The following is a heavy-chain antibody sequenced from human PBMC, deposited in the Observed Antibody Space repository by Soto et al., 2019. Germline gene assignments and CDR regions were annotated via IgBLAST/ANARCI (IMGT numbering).Heavy chain of an antibody. CDR3: VRDRRSSWPTFDS. J-gene: IGHJ4*01. CDR1: GFTFNTYW. D-gene: IGHD6-13*01. V-gene: IGHV3-7*01. Sequence: GGSLRLSCAASGFTFNTYWMSWVRQAPGKGLEWVANIQQDGGVEYYVDSVKGRFTISRDNAKNSLFLQMKSLRAEVTALYYCVRDRRSSWPTFDSWAKEPWSPSPQ. CDR2: IQQDGGVE.